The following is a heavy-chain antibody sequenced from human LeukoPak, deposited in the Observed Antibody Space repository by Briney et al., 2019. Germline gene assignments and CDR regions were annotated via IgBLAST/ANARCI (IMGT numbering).Heavy chain of an antibody. CDR3: TTLMGVAVPGKGTFDP. CDR1: GYAFSDYY. CDR2: IDPEDVET. D-gene: IGHD6-13*01. V-gene: IGHV1-69-2*01. J-gene: IGHJ5*02. Sequence: GATVKISCKVSGYAFSDYYMHWVQQGPGKGIEWMGLIDPEDVETKYADSSQGRLSISADTSTDTAYMKLSSLRSVDTAMYYYTTLMGVAVPGKGTFDPWGQGTLFTVSS.